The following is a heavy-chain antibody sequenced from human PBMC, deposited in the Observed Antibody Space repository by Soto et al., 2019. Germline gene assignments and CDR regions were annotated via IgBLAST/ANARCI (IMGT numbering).Heavy chain of an antibody. CDR3: AASVNVLRSFDRNLSFDI. V-gene: IGHV1-69*02. CDR1: GGTFSSYT. Sequence: QVQLVQSGAEVKKPGSSVKVSCKASGGTFSSYTISWVRQAPGQGLEWMGRIIPILGIANYAQKFQGRVTITAHKSPSTAYMGLSSLRSEDTAVYYCAASVNVLRSFDRNLSFDIWGKGTMVTVSS. D-gene: IGHD3-9*01. J-gene: IGHJ3*02. CDR2: IIPILGIA.